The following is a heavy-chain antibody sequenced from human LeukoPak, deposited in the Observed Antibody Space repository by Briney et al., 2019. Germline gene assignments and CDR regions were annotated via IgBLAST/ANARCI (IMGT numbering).Heavy chain of an antibody. Sequence: SETLSLTCTVSGGSISSYYWSWIRQPPGKGLGWIGYIYYSGSTNYNPSLKSRVTISVDTSKNQFSLKLSSVTAADTAVYYCARGATRYYYYYYMDVWGKGTTVTVSS. CDR2: IYYSGST. D-gene: IGHD5-24*01. J-gene: IGHJ6*03. V-gene: IGHV4-59*01. CDR1: GGSISSYY. CDR3: ARGATRYYYYYYMDV.